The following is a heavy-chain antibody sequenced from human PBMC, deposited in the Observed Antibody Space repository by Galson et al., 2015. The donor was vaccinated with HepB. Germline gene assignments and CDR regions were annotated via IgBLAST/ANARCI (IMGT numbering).Heavy chain of an antibody. CDR2: IRAYDGNT. CDR1: GYTFSSYS. J-gene: IGHJ5*02. Sequence: SVKVSCKASGYTFSSYSITWVRQASGQGLEWMGWIRAYDGNTKYAQNLQGRLTMTTDTSRTTAYMVLRSLRSDDTAVYYCARGALVAVVGATQNNWFDPWGQGTLVTVSS. CDR3: ARGALVAVVGATQNNWFDP. V-gene: IGHV1-18*01. D-gene: IGHD2-15*01.